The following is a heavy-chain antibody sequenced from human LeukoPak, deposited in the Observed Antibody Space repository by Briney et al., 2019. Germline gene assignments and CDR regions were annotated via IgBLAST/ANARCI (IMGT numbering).Heavy chain of an antibody. Sequence: ASVKVSCKASGYTFTDYYMNWVRQAPGQGLEWMGWIHPNSGGTNYAQKFQSRVTMTRDTSISTAYMELSRLTFDDTAVYYCGRKSASRKTSEFDYWGQGTLVTVSS. CDR3: GRKSASRKTSEFDY. CDR1: GYTFTDYY. D-gene: IGHD2-2*01. J-gene: IGHJ4*02. CDR2: IHPNSGGT. V-gene: IGHV1-2*02.